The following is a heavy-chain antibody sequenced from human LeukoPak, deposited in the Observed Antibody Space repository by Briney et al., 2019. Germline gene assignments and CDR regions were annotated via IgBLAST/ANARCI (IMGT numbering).Heavy chain of an antibody. CDR3: AGSFSDSWNGYHYYYYYYMDV. J-gene: IGHJ6*03. CDR2: ISSSSSTI. CDR1: GFTFSSYS. D-gene: IGHD3-3*01. V-gene: IGHV3-48*01. Sequence: GGSLRLSCAASGFTFSSYSMNWVRQAPGKGLEWVSYISSSSSTIYYADSVKGRFTISRDNGKNSLYLQMNSLRAEDTAVYYCAGSFSDSWNGYHYYYYYYMDVWGKGATVTVPS.